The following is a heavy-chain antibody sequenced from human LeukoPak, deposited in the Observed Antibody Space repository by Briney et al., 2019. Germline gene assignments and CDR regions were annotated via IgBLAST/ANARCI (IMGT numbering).Heavy chain of an antibody. V-gene: IGHV1-2*02. J-gene: IGHJ4*02. CDR2: VNPHSGGR. CDR3: ARHFNWVNDY. D-gene: IGHD1-1*01. CDR1: GGTFSSYA. Sequence: ASVKVSCKASGGTFSSYAISWVRQAPGQGLEWMGWVNPHSGGRNLAQKFQGRVTMTRDTSISTAYMDLSRLTSDDTAVYFCARHFNWVNDYWGQGTLVTVSS.